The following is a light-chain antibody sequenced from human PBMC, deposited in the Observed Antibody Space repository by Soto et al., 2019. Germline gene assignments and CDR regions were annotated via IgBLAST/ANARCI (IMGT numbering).Light chain of an antibody. V-gene: IGLV2-23*01. CDR3: CSYAGSSTFYV. J-gene: IGLJ1*01. Sequence: QSVLTQPASVSGSPGQSITISCTGTSSDVGSYNLVSWYQQHPGKAPKLMIYEGSKRPSGVSNRFSGSKSGNTASLTISGLQVEDDADYYCCSYAGSSTFYVFGTGAKVTVL. CDR1: SSDVGSYNL. CDR2: EGS.